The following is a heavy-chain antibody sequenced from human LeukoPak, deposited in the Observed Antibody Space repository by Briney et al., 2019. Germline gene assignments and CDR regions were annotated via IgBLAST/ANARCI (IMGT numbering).Heavy chain of an antibody. D-gene: IGHD3-16*01. J-gene: IGHJ6*03. CDR1: GFSFSVFW. CDR2: IDGDGTTT. CDR3: YVHHYYYYMDV. Sequence: QPGGSLRLSCAASGFSFSVFWMHWVRHAPGKGLVWVSRIDGDGTTTNYADSVKGRFTISRDNAKNTLYLQINSLSAEDTAVYYCYVHHYYYYMDVWGKGTTVTVSS. V-gene: IGHV3-74*01.